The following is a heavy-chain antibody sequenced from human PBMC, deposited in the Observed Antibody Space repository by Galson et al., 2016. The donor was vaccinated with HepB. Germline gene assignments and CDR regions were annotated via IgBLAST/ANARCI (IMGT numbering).Heavy chain of an antibody. CDR1: DFTFNSFA. CDR3: AKDFCGTLYSGSTCFCDH. D-gene: IGHD5-12*01. V-gene: IGHV3-30-3*01. J-gene: IGHJ4*02. Sequence: SLRLSCAASDFTFNSFAMHWVRQAPGKGLEWVAIISYDGNNKYYADSVKGRFTISRDNSKNTLYLQMNSLRVEDTAVYYCAKDFCGTLYSGSTCFCDHWGQGTLVTVSS. CDR2: ISYDGNNK.